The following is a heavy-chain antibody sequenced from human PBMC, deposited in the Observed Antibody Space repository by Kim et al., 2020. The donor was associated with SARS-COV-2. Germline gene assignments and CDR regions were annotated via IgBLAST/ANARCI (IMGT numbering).Heavy chain of an antibody. Sequence: KGRFTISRDNAKNSLYLQMNSLRAEDTALYYCAKDKGLESGGYYFGVYDCWGQGTLVTVSS. CDR3: AKDKGLESGGYYFGVYDC. J-gene: IGHJ4*02. D-gene: IGHD1-26*01. V-gene: IGHV3-9*01.